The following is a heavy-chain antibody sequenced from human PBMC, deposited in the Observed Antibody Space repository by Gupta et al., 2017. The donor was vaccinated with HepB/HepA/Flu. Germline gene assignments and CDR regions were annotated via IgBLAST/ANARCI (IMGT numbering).Heavy chain of an antibody. CDR1: GFNFRRYG. Sequence: QVQLLESGGGVVQPGKSLRLSCAASGFNFRRYGMHWVRQAPGKGLEWVAVIWYDGSNKYEADSVKGRFTISRDNSKNMVYLQMDSLRAEDTAGYYCARDTGAPNNYWGQGTLVIVAS. CDR3: ARDTGAPNNY. CDR2: IWYDGSNK. V-gene: IGHV3-33*01. D-gene: IGHD4/OR15-4a*01. J-gene: IGHJ4*02.